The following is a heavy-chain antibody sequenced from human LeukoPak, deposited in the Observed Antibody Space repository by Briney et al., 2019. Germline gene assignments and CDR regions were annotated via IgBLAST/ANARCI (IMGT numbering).Heavy chain of an antibody. CDR3: ARGMYSSSWYYYYGMDV. J-gene: IGHJ6*02. D-gene: IGHD6-13*01. CDR1: GYTFTGYY. V-gene: IGHV1-2*02. CDR2: INPNSGGT. Sequence: ASVTVSCKASGYTFTGYYMHWVRQAPGQGLEWMGWINPNSGGTNYAQKFQGRVTMTRDTSISTAYMELSRLRSDDTAVYYCARGMYSSSWYYYYGMDVWGQGTTVTVSS.